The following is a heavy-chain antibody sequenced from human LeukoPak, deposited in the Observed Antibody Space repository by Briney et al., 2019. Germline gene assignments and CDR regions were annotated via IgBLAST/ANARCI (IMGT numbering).Heavy chain of an antibody. V-gene: IGHV3-30*18. Sequence: GGSLRLSCAASGFTFSSYWMHWVRQAPGKGLEWVALISYDGGNKYYADSVKGRFTISRDNSKNTLSLQMNSLRAEDTAVYYCAKEDCTTTSCYPDYWGQGTLVTVSS. CDR2: ISYDGGNK. D-gene: IGHD2-2*01. CDR3: AKEDCTTTSCYPDY. CDR1: GFTFSSYW. J-gene: IGHJ4*02.